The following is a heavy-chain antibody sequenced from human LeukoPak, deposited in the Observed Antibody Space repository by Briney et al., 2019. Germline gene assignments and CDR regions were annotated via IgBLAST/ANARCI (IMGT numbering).Heavy chain of an antibody. CDR2: IKSKTDGETT. J-gene: IGHJ6*02. CDR1: GLAFSNAW. Sequence: VGALRLSCAASGLAFSNAWMSWVRQAPGKGLEWGGRIKSKTDGETTDYAAPVKGRFTISRDNSNPTLYMQMNSLRAEDTAVYYCETEPSRKDQYYDILTRLYYYGLDVWGQATTVTVS. V-gene: IGHV3-15*01. CDR3: ETEPSRKDQYYDILTRLYYYGLDV. D-gene: IGHD3-9*01.